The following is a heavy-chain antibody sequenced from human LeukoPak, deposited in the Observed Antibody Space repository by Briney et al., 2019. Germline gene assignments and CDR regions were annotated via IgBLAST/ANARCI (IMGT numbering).Heavy chain of an antibody. CDR3: TTSAPFGTYYYDSSGYSN. Sequence: GGSLGLSCAASGFTFSNAWMSWVRQAPGKGLEWVGRIKSKTDGGTTDYAAPVKGRFTISRDDSKNTLYLQMNNLKTEDTAVYYCTTSAPFGTYYYDSSGYSNWGQGTLVTVSS. D-gene: IGHD3-22*01. CDR1: GFTFSNAW. J-gene: IGHJ4*02. V-gene: IGHV3-15*01. CDR2: IKSKTDGGTT.